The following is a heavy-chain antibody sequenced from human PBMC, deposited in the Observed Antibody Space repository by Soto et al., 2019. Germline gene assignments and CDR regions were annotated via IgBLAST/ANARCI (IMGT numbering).Heavy chain of an antibody. J-gene: IGHJ4*02. CDR3: ARGGTSTTYGGLFYN. Sequence: EVQLVESGGGLVQPGGSLRLSCAGSGFTFSGYWMHWVRQAPGKGPVWVSRLNPNGTFTTNADSVKGRFTISRDNAKNTVYLQMNSQRADDTAVYYCARGGTSTTYGGLFYNWGQGTLVTVSS. CDR1: GFTFSGYW. V-gene: IGHV3-74*01. CDR2: LNPNGTFT. D-gene: IGHD2-2*01.